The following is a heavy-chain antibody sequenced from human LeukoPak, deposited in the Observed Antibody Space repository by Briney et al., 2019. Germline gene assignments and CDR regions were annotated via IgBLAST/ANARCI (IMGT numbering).Heavy chain of an antibody. CDR3: AEGYLYYSYYGMDV. J-gene: IGHJ6*02. CDR2: ISGSGGST. V-gene: IGHV3-23*01. CDR1: GFTVSSNY. D-gene: IGHD2-15*01. Sequence: PGGSLRLSCAASGFTVSSNYMSWVRQALGKGLEWVSGISGSGGSTYYADSVKGRFTISRDNSKNTLYLQMNSLRAEDTAVYYCAEGYLYYSYYGMDVWGQGTTVTVSS.